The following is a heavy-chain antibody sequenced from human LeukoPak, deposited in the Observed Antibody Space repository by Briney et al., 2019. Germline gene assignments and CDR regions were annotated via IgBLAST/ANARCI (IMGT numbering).Heavy chain of an antibody. J-gene: IGHJ4*02. CDR1: GGSISSGGYY. V-gene: IGHV4-39*07. Sequence: SETLSLTCTVSGGSISSGGYYWSWIRQPPGKGLEWIGEINHSGSTNYNPSLKSRVTISVDTSKNQFSLKLSSVTAADTAVYYRARGRRRMVYANTYFDYWGQGTLVTVSS. CDR2: INHSGST. CDR3: ARGRRRMVYANTYFDY. D-gene: IGHD2-8*01.